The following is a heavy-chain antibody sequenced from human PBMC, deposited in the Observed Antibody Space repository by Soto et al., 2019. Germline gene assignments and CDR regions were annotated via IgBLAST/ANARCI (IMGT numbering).Heavy chain of an antibody. CDR1: GFTVSNIW. CDR2: IKSKTDGGTT. D-gene: IGHD6-19*01. V-gene: IGHV3-15*01. CDR3: TTDGGTVPQWLYFDY. J-gene: IGHJ4*02. Sequence: GGTLSLSCAASGFTVSNIWMSWVRQAPGKGLEWVGRIKSKTDGGTTDYAAPVKGRFTISRDDSKNTLYLQMNSLKTEDTAVYYCTTDGGTVPQWLYFDYWGRGTLVTVSS.